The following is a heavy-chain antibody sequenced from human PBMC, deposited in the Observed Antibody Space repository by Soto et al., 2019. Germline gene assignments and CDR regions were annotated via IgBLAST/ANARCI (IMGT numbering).Heavy chain of an antibody. D-gene: IGHD6-19*01. CDR1: GGSISSSSYY. V-gene: IGHV4-39*01. Sequence: QLQLQESGPGLVKPSETLSLTCTVSGGSISSSSYYWGWIRQPPGKGLEWIGSIYYSGSTYYNPSLKSRVTISVDTSKNQFSLKLSSVTAADTAVYYCAKLAGYSSGRGYWGQGTLVTVSS. J-gene: IGHJ4*02. CDR3: AKLAGYSSGRGY. CDR2: IYYSGST.